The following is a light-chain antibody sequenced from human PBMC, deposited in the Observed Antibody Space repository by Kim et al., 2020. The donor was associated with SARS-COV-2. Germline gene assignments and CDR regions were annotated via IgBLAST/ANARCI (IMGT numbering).Light chain of an antibody. CDR1: QSIGDY. V-gene: IGKV1-39*01. Sequence: SVGDRVTLTCRASQSIGDYLNWYQHRPGKAPKLLIHAASSLQSDVPSRFSGSGSGTGFTLTISGLQPEDFTTYFCQQSYSTPHITFGPGTRLEIK. J-gene: IGKJ5*01. CDR3: QQSYSTPHIT. CDR2: AAS.